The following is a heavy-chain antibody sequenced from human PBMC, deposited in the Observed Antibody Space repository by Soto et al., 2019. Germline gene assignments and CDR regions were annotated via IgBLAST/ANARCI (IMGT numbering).Heavy chain of an antibody. CDR1: GYTFTSYG. CDR2: ISAYNGNT. J-gene: IGHJ4*02. CDR3: AGDGPYSNYAYYFDY. D-gene: IGHD4-4*01. Sequence: ASVKVSCKASGYTFTSYGISWVRQAPGQGLEWMGWISAYNGNTNYAQKLQGRVTMTTDTSTSTAYMELRSLRSDDTAVYYCAGDGPYSNYAYYFDYWGQGTLGTVSS. V-gene: IGHV1-18*01.